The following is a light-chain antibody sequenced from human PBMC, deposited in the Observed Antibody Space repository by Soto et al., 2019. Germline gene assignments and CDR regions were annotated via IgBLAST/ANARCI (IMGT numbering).Light chain of an antibody. CDR1: QDISNY. V-gene: IGKV1-33*01. J-gene: IGKJ4*01. CDR3: QQYDNLPLT. Sequence: DIQMTQSPSSLSASVGDRVTITCQASQDISNYLNWYQQKPGKAPKLLIYDASNLETGVPSRFSGSGSGTDFTFTISSLLPEDNATYYCQQYDNLPLTFGGGTTVEIK. CDR2: DAS.